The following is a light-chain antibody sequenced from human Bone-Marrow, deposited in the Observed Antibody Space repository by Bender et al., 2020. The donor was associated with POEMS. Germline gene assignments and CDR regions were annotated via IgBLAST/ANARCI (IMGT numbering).Light chain of an antibody. J-gene: IGLJ3*02. V-gene: IGLV1-44*01. Sequence: QSLRTQPPSASGTPGQRVTISCSGSDSNIGGNSVNWYQHLPGTAPILLMSFNDLRPAGVPDRFSGSKSGTSASLAHRGLQTEDSADYYCQTSDDNLRRPVFGGGTGLTVL. CDR2: FND. CDR1: DSNIGGNS. CDR3: QTSDDNLRRPV.